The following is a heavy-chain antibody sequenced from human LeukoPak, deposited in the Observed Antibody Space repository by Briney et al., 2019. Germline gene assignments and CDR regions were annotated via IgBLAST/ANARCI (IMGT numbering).Heavy chain of an antibody. Sequence: GGSLRLSCAASGFTFSGSAIHWVRQASGKGLEWVGRIRSKAFDYATAYAASVKGRFIICRDDSKNTAYLQMNSLKTEDTAVYYCTSGGTSTGTTFFYFYMDVWGKGTTVTVSS. J-gene: IGHJ6*03. CDR1: GFTFSGSA. V-gene: IGHV3-73*01. CDR2: IRSKAFDYAT. CDR3: TSGGTSTGTTFFYFYMDV. D-gene: IGHD1-1*01.